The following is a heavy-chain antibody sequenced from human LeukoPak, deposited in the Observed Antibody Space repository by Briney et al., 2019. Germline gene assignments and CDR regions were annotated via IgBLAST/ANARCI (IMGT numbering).Heavy chain of an antibody. D-gene: IGHD3-22*01. V-gene: IGHV4-59*01. CDR2: IYYSGST. J-gene: IGHJ6*02. Sequence: SETLSLTCTVSGGSISSYYWSWIRQPPGKGLEWIGYIYYSGSTNYNPSLKSRFTISVDTSKNQFSLKLSSVTAADTAVYYCANYDSSGQGMDVWGQGTTVTVSS. CDR1: GGSISSYY. CDR3: ANYDSSGQGMDV.